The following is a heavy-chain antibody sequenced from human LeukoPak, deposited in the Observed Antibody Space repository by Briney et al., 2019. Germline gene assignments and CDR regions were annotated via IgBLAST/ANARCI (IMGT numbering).Heavy chain of an antibody. J-gene: IGHJ5*02. Sequence: ASVTVSCKASGYTFTVYYMHWVRQAPGQGLEWMGWINPNSGGTNYAQKFQGRVTMTRDTSISTAYMELSRLRSDDTAVYYCAREDDSSGYYSNWFDPWGQGTLVTVSS. CDR3: AREDDSSGYYSNWFDP. D-gene: IGHD3-22*01. CDR1: GYTFTVYY. V-gene: IGHV1-2*02. CDR2: INPNSGGT.